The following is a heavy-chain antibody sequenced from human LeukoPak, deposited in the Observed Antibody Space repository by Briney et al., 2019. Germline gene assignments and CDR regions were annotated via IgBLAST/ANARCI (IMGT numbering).Heavy chain of an antibody. D-gene: IGHD1-26*01. CDR2: ISAYNGNT. J-gene: IGHJ4*02. V-gene: IGHV1-18*01. Sequence: ASVKVSCKASGYTFTSYGISWVRQAPGQGLEWMGWISAYNGNTDYAQKLQGRVTMTTDTSTSTAYMELRSLRSDDTAVYYCASSTDEAGELLTFDYWGQGTLVTVSS. CDR3: ASSTDEAGELLTFDY. CDR1: GYTFTSYG.